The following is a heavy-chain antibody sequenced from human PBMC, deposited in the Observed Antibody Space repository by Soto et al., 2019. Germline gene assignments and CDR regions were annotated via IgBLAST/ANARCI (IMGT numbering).Heavy chain of an antibody. D-gene: IGHD6-13*01. CDR1: GGSIRSYY. CDR3: ASLSLEAAALLDY. J-gene: IGHJ4*02. Sequence: QVQLQESGPGLVKPSETLSLTCTVSGGSIRSYYWSWIRQPAGKGLEWIGRIYTSGSTNYNPSLKSRVTMSVDTSKNQFSLKLSSVTAADTAVYYCASLSLEAAALLDYWGQGTLVTVSS. V-gene: IGHV4-4*07. CDR2: IYTSGST.